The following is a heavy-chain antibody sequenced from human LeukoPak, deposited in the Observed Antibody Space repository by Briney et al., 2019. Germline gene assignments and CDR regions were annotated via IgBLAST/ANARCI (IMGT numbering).Heavy chain of an antibody. CDR3: AKLSSSGFDY. V-gene: IGHV3-30*18. Sequence: GGSLRLSCAASGFTFSSYGMHWVRQAPGKGLEWVAVISYDGSNKYYADSVKGRFTISRDNSKNTLYLQVNSLRAEDTAVYYCAKLSSSGFDYWGQGTLVTVSS. CDR2: ISYDGSNK. CDR1: GFTFSSYG. J-gene: IGHJ4*02. D-gene: IGHD6-19*01.